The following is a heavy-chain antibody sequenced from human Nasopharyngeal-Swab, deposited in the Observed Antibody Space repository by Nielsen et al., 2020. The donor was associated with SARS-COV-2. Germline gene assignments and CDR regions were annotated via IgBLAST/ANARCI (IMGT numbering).Heavy chain of an antibody. CDR2: ICGSGCST. V-gene: IGHV3-23*01. J-gene: IGHJ4*02. CDR3: AKDTEYQLPGDYVDY. Sequence: GSLRLSCAASGFTFSSYAMSWVRQAPGKGLEWVSAICGSGCSTYYADPVKGRFTISRDNSKNTLYMQMNSLRAEDTAVYYCAKDTEYQLPGDYVDYWGQGTLVTVSS. D-gene: IGHD2-2*01. CDR1: GFTFSSYA.